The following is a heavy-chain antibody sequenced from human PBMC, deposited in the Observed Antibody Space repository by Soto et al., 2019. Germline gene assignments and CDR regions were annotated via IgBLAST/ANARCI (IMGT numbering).Heavy chain of an antibody. CDR2: IPNNGNT. Sequence: SETLSLTCTVSGGSISSYRWGWIRQPAWKGLEWIGRIPNNGNTQYNPSLKSRVTVSVDTSRNQFFLNLHSVTAADSAVYFCGRESGETWDYEAYWGQGTPVTVSS. CDR3: GRESGETWDYEAY. CDR1: GGSISSYR. D-gene: IGHD1-7*01. J-gene: IGHJ4*02. V-gene: IGHV4-4*07.